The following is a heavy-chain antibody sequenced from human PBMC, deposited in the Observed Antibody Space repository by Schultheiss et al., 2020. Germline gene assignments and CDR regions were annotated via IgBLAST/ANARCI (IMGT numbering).Heavy chain of an antibody. D-gene: IGHD6-13*01. Sequence: SETLSLTCAVYGGSFSGYYWSWIRQPPGKGLEWIGYIYYSGSTNYNPSLKSRVTISVDTSKNQFSLKLSSVTAADTAVYYCASRQLVRGFSYWGQGTLVTVSS. CDR3: ASRQLVRGFSY. V-gene: IGHV4-59*12. J-gene: IGHJ4*02. CDR1: GGSFSGYY. CDR2: IYYSGST.